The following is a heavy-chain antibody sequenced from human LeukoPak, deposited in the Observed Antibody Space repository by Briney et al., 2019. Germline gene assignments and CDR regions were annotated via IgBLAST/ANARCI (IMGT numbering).Heavy chain of an antibody. J-gene: IGHJ3*01. Sequence: ASVKLSCTASGYTFTDYYLHWVRQAPGQGHEWRGWINTNSGDKKYEQKFQGRVTMTRDTSITTGYMELSSLRSDDTAVYYCASKGDGYCRGTIGQGAFDLWGQGTMVTVSS. CDR2: INTNSGDK. CDR3: ASKGDGYCRGTIGQGAFDL. CDR1: GYTFTDYY. D-gene: IGHD2-2*01. V-gene: IGHV1-2*02.